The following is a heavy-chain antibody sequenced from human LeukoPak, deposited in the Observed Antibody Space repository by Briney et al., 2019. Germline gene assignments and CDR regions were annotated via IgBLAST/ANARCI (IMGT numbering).Heavy chain of an antibody. D-gene: IGHD3-10*01. CDR3: ARGRYYGSGSYYTPDY. Sequence: SVKVSCKASGGTFSSYAISWVRQAPGQGLEWMGGIIPIFGTANYAQKFQGRVTITADKSTSTAYMELSSLRSEDTAVYYCARGRYYGSGSYYTPDYWGQGTLVTVSS. V-gene: IGHV1-69*06. J-gene: IGHJ4*02. CDR2: IIPIFGTA. CDR1: GGTFSSYA.